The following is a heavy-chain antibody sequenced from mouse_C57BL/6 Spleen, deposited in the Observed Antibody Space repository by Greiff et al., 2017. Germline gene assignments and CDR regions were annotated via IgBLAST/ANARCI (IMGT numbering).Heavy chain of an antibody. J-gene: IGHJ1*03. CDR1: GFSLTSYG. V-gene: IGHV2-5*01. Sequence: VQLQQSGPGLVQPSQSLSITCTVSGFSLTSYGVHWVRQSPGKGLEWLGVIWRGGSTDYNAAFMSRLSITKDNSKSQVFFKMNSLQADDTAIYYCAKNKDYDYWYFDVWGTGTTVTVSS. CDR3: AKNKDYDYWYFDV. CDR2: IWRGGST. D-gene: IGHD2-4*01.